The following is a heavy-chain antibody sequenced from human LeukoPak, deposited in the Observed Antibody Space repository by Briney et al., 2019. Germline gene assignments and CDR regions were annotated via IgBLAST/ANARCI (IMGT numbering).Heavy chain of an antibody. V-gene: IGHV4-4*07. J-gene: IGHJ5*02. CDR3: ARDRLMVYAGPWFDP. CDR1: GGSISSYY. D-gene: IGHD2-8*01. CDR2: IYTSGST. Sequence: SETLSLTCTVSGGSISSYYWSWVRQPAGKGLEWIGRIYTSGSTNYNPSLKSRVTMSVDTSKNQFSLKLSSVTAADTAVYYCARDRLMVYAGPWFDPWGQGTLVTVSS.